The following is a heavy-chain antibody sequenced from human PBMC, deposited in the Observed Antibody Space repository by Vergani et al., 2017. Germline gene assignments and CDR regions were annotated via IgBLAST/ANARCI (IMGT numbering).Heavy chain of an antibody. CDR1: GFTFSSYS. V-gene: IGHV3-21*01. CDR2: ISSSSSYI. Sequence: EVQLVESGGGLVKPGGSLRLSCAASGFTFSSYSMNWVRQAPGKGLEWVSSISSSSSYIYYADSVKGRFTISRDNAKNSLYLQMNSLRAEDTAVYYCAGARLDAFDIWGQGTMVTVSS. J-gene: IGHJ3*02. CDR3: AGARLDAFDI.